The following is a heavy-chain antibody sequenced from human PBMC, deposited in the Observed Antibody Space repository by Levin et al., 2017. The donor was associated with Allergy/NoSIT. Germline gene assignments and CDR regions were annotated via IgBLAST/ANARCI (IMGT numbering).Heavy chain of an antibody. CDR1: GGSISSGDYY. V-gene: IGHV4-30-4*01. Sequence: SETLSLTCTVSGGSISSGDYYWSWIRQPPGKGLEWIGYIYYSGSTYYNPSLKSRVTISVDTSKNQFSLKLSSVTAADTAVYYCARHLDTLFWYFDLWGRGTLVTVSS. CDR3: ARHLDTLFWYFDL. J-gene: IGHJ2*01. CDR2: IYYSGST. D-gene: IGHD5-18*01.